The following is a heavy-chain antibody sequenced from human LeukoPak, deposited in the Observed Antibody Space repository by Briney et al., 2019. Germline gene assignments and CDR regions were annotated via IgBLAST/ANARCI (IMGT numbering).Heavy chain of an antibody. CDR1: GFTFDNYA. CDR3: ARTYSDSSGYYHFDY. Sequence: GGSLRLSCAASGFTFDNYAMHWVRQAPGKGLEWVSYISGSTTIYYADSVKGRFTISRDNAKNSLYLQMSSLKDEDTAVYYCARTYSDSSGYYHFDYWGQGTLVTVSS. V-gene: IGHV3-69-1*01. J-gene: IGHJ4*02. D-gene: IGHD3-22*01. CDR2: ISGSTTI.